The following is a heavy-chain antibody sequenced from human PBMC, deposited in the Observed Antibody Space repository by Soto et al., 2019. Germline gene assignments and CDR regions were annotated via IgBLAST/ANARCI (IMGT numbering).Heavy chain of an antibody. D-gene: IGHD6-19*01. CDR2: INHSGST. CDR1: GGSFSGYY. V-gene: IGHV4-34*01. J-gene: IGHJ3*02. Sequence: SETLSFTCAVYGGSFSGYYWSWIRQPPGKGLEWIGEINHSGSTNYNPSLKSRVTISVDTSKNQFSLKLSSVTAADTAVYYCARVGTLYSSGWHNAFDIWGQGTMVTVSS. CDR3: ARVGTLYSSGWHNAFDI.